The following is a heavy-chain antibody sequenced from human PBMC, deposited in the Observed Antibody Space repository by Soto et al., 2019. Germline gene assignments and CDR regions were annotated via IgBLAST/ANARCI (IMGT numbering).Heavy chain of an antibody. CDR2: SIPIFGTA. Sequence: SVKVSCKASGGTFNNYPITWVRQAPGEGLEWLGGSIPIFGTANYAQKFQGRVTISVDESTSTAYMELSSLRSEDTAVYYCARGRGYSGDDHYYYFDMDVWG. CDR1: GGTFNNYP. J-gene: IGHJ6*02. CDR3: ARGRGYSGDDHYYYFDMDV. V-gene: IGHV1-69*13. D-gene: IGHD5-12*01.